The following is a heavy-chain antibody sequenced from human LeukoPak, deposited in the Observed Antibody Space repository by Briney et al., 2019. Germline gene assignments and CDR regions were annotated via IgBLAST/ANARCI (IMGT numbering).Heavy chain of an antibody. V-gene: IGHV3-48*03. Sequence: GGSLRLSCAASGFTFSSYEMNWVRQAPGKGLEWVSYISRSGSTIHYADSVKGRFTVPRDNAKNSLYLQMNSLRAEDTAVYYCARIMSTVTTNDYWGQGTLITVSS. CDR1: GFTFSSYE. D-gene: IGHD4-17*01. CDR3: ARIMSTVTTNDY. J-gene: IGHJ4*02. CDR2: ISRSGSTI.